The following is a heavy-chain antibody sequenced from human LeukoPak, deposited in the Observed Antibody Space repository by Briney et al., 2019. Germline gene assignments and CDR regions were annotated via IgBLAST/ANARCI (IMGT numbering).Heavy chain of an antibody. D-gene: IGHD4-23*01. Sequence: PSETLSLTCTVSGGSISSSSYYWGWIRQPPGKGLECIGSIYYSGSTYYNPSLKSRVTISVDTSKHQFSLKLSSVTAADTAVYYCARDPRWLTRPFDYWGQGTLVTVSS. CDR2: IYYSGST. CDR1: GGSISSSSYY. V-gene: IGHV4-39*07. CDR3: ARDPRWLTRPFDY. J-gene: IGHJ4*02.